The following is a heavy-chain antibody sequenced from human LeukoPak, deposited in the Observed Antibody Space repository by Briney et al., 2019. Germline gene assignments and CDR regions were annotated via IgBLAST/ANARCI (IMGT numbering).Heavy chain of an antibody. Sequence: GGSLRLSCAASGFTFSDYYMSWIRQAPGKGLEWVSYISSSGSTIYYADSVKGRFTISRDNAKNSLYLQMNSLRAEDTAVYYCARSQTYYYDSSGYYYYWGQGTLVTVSS. V-gene: IGHV3-11*01. CDR3: ARSQTYYYDSSGYYYY. J-gene: IGHJ4*02. CDR2: ISSSGSTI. D-gene: IGHD3-22*01. CDR1: GFTFSDYY.